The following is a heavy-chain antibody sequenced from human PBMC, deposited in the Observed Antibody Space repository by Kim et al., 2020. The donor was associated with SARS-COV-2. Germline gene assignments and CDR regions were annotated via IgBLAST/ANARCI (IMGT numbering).Heavy chain of an antibody. Sequence: GGSLRLSCAASGFTFSNAWMSWVRQAPGKGLEWVGRIKSKTDGGTTDYAAPVKGRFTISRDDSKNTLYLQMNSLKTEDTAVYYCRVPAAMSWYFDLWGRGTLVTVSS. CDR1: GFTFSNAW. D-gene: IGHD2-2*01. V-gene: IGHV3-15*01. CDR2: IKSKTDGGTT. CDR3: RVPAAMSWYFDL. J-gene: IGHJ2*01.